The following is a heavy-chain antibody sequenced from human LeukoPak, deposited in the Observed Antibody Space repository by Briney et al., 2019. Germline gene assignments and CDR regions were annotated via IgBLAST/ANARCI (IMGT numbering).Heavy chain of an antibody. CDR3: AKGTLSQWLAMPDFCDY. D-gene: IGHD6-19*01. CDR2: ISGTGDST. V-gene: IGHV3-23*01. CDR1: GFIFSSYG. J-gene: IGHJ4*02. Sequence: GETLRLSCAASGFIFSSYGMSWVRQAPGKGLEWVSAISGTGDSTNYADSVQGRFTISRDNSKNTLYLQMNSLRAEDTAVYYCAKGTLSQWLAMPDFCDYWGQGTLVTVSS.